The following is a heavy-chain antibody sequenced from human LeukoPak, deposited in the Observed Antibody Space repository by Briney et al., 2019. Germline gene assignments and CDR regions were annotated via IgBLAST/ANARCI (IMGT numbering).Heavy chain of an antibody. CDR3: ARDHWDDILTGYQNYYYYYMDV. J-gene: IGHJ6*03. D-gene: IGHD3-9*01. V-gene: IGHV1-69*05. Sequence: GASVKVSCKASGYTFTGYYMHWVRQAPGQGLEWMGGIIPIFGTANYAQKFQGRVTITTDESTSTAYMELSSLRSEDTAVYYCARDHWDDILTGYQNYYYYYMDVWGKGTTVTVSS. CDR2: IIPIFGTA. CDR1: GYTFTGYY.